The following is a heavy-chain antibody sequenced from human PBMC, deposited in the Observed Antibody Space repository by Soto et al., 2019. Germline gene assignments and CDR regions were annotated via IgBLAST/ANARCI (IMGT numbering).Heavy chain of an antibody. CDR3: AXXXXXXXXHXPMDX. Sequence: QVQLVQSGAEVKKPGASVKVSCKASGXXXVXXXXXXVRQAXGQGLEWLGWISPYNGNTKYAQKIQGRVIMTTDTSTTTAYLELLXLTSXXXXXXXXAXXXXXXXXHXPMDXWGQGTTVTVSS. CDR1: GXXXVXXX. V-gene: IGHV1-18*01. CDR2: ISPYNGNT. J-gene: IGHJ6*02.